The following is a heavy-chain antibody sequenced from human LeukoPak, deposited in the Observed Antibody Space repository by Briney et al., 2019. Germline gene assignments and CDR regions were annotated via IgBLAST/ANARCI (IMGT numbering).Heavy chain of an antibody. CDR3: ASDIVVVPAASY. V-gene: IGHV1-46*01. CDR1: GYTFTSYY. Sequence: ASVKVSCKASGYTFTSYYMHWVRQAPGQGLEWMGIVNPSGGSTSYAQKFQGRVTMTRDTSTSTVYMELSSLRSEDTAVYYCASDIVVVPAASYWGQGTLVTVSS. D-gene: IGHD2-2*01. J-gene: IGHJ4*02. CDR2: VNPSGGST.